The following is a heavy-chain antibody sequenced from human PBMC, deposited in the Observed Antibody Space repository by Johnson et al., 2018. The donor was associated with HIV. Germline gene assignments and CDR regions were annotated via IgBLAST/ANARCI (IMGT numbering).Heavy chain of an antibody. CDR3: ATASGLLLWSQRGFSAFDI. CDR1: GFTFSSYA. CDR2: ISYDGSNK. V-gene: IGHV3-30*04. J-gene: IGHJ3*02. D-gene: IGHD3-10*01. Sequence: QEQLVESGGGVVQPGRSLRLSCAASGFTFSSYAMHWVRQAPGKGLEWVAVISYDGSNKYYADSVKGRFTISRDNSKNTLYLHMNSLRAEDTAVYYCATASGLLLWSQRGFSAFDIWGQGTMVTVSS.